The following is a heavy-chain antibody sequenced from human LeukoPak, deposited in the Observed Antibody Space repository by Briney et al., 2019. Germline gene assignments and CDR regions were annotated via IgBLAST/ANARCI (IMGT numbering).Heavy chain of an antibody. J-gene: IGHJ4*02. CDR2: ISSSSNYI. V-gene: IGHV3-21*01. CDR1: GFTFSFYS. CDR3: ARDLHGESCTTPNCS. Sequence: PGGSLRLSCAASGFTFSFYSMNWVRQATGKGLEWISSISSSSNYIYYADSVKGRFTISRDNAKNSLYLQMNSLRADDTAMYYCARDLHGESCTTPNCSWGQGTLVTVSS. D-gene: IGHD3-10*01.